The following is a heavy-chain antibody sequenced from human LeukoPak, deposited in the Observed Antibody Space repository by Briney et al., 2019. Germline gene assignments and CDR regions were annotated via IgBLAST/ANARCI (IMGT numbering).Heavy chain of an antibody. CDR3: ARDVPLREYMDV. V-gene: IGHV4-59*01. CDR1: GGSISSYY. Sequence: SETLSLTCTVSGGSISSYYWSWIRQPPGKGLEWIGYIYYSGSTNYNPSLKSRVTISVDTSKNQFSLKLSSVTAADTAVYYCARDVPLREYMDVWGKGTTVTVSS. J-gene: IGHJ6*03. CDR2: IYYSGST.